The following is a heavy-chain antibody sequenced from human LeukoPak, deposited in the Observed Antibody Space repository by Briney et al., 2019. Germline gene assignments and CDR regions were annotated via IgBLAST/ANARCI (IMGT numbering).Heavy chain of an antibody. CDR1: GLSYSDSY. J-gene: IGHJ4*02. D-gene: IGHD4-17*01. Sequence: GGSLRLSCAASGLSYSDSYMTWIRQAPGKGLEWLSAISPTTGTTFYADSVKGRFTISRDNSKNTLYLQMNILRAEDMAVYYCATKTSNGDRYFDYWGQGSLVTVSS. CDR3: ATKTSNGDRYFDY. V-gene: IGHV3-23*01. CDR2: ISPTTGTT.